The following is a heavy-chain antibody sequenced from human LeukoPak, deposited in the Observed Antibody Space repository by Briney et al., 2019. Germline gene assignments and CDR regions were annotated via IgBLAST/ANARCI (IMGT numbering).Heavy chain of an antibody. Sequence: QPGGSLRLSCAASGFTISSYWMTWVRQTPGKGLEWVANIKHDGSEDYFVDSVKGRFTISRDNAENSLHLQMSSLRAEDTAVYYCARSANYGGHAFFDYWGQGILVIVSS. CDR1: GFTISSYW. D-gene: IGHD4/OR15-4a*01. J-gene: IGHJ4*02. CDR2: IKHDGSED. CDR3: ARSANYGGHAFFDY. V-gene: IGHV3-7*01.